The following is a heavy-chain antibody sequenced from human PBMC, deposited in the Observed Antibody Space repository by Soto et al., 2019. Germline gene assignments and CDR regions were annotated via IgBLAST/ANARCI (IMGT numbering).Heavy chain of an antibody. CDR1: GFTFKIYG. CDR2: VGTLGDT. CDR3: ASGLRHGSGSSRPGPIDGFDI. J-gene: IGHJ3*02. V-gene: IGHV3-13*01. D-gene: IGHD3-10*01. Sequence: SLRLSCAASGFTFKIYGMHWVRQVIGKGLEWASGVGTLGDTFSGDLVRGRFTFFRDDAKNSLYLQRSSLRAGDTAVYYCASGLRHGSGSSRPGPIDGFDIWCKGTKVTVS.